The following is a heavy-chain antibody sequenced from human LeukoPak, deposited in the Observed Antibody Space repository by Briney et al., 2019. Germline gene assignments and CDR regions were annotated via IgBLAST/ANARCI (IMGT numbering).Heavy chain of an antibody. CDR3: ARDRDAIAALSGYWFDP. CDR2: ISSSSSTI. D-gene: IGHD2-15*01. CDR1: GFTFGSYS. V-gene: IGHV3-48*04. J-gene: IGHJ5*02. Sequence: GGSLRLSCAASGFTFGSYSMNWVRQAPGKGLEWVSYISSSSSTIYYADSVKGRFTISRDNAKNSLYLQMNSLRAEDTAVYYCARDRDAIAALSGYWFDPWGQGTLVTVSS.